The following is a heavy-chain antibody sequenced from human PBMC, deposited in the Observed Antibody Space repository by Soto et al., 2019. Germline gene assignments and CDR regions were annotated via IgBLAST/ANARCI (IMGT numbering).Heavy chain of an antibody. CDR2: ISSSSSTI. CDR1: GFTFSSYS. D-gene: IGHD2-2*01. J-gene: IGHJ6*03. V-gene: IGHV3-48*01. Sequence: SGGSLRLSCAASGFTFSSYSMNWVRQAPGKGLEWVSYISSSSSTIYYADSVKGRFTISRDNAKNSLYLQMNSLRAEDTAVYYCATRRSTTYYYMDVWSKGTTVTVSS. CDR3: ATRRSTTYYYMDV.